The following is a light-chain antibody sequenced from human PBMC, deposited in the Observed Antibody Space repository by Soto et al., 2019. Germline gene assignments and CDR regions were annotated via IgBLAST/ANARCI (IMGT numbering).Light chain of an antibody. Sequence: QSVLTQPPSASGTPGQRVTISCSGSSSNIGSEYVVWYQHLPGTAPKLLIYRNNQRPSGVPDRFAGSKSGTSASLAISGLRSEDEADYYCAARDDSLSGQWVFGGGTSSPS. CDR1: SSNIGSEY. CDR2: RNN. J-gene: IGLJ3*02. V-gene: IGLV1-47*01. CDR3: AARDDSLSGQWV.